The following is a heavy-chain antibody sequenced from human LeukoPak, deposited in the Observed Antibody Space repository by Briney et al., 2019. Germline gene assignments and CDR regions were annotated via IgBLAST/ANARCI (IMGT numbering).Heavy chain of an antibody. Sequence: PGGSLRFSCAASGFTFSSYSMNWVRQAPGKGLEWVSYISSSSSTIYYADSVKGRFTISRDNAKNSLYLQMNSLRDEDTAVYYCARDPELQMLPSFDYWGQGTLVTVSS. CDR2: ISSSSSTI. V-gene: IGHV3-48*02. CDR1: GFTFSSYS. CDR3: ARDPELQMLPSFDY. D-gene: IGHD3-10*01. J-gene: IGHJ4*02.